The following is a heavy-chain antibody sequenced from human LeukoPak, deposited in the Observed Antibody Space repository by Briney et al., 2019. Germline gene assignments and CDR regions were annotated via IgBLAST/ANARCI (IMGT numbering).Heavy chain of an antibody. Sequence: SVKVSCKASGGTFSSYAISWVRQAPGQGLEWMGGIIPTFGTANYAQKFQGRVTITTDESTSTAYMELSSLRSEDTAVCYCTGSIVTIFGVVQGYYFDYWGQGTLVTVSS. J-gene: IGHJ4*02. V-gene: IGHV1-69*05. CDR1: GGTFSSYA. CDR3: TGSIVTIFGVVQGYYFDY. D-gene: IGHD3-3*01. CDR2: IIPTFGTA.